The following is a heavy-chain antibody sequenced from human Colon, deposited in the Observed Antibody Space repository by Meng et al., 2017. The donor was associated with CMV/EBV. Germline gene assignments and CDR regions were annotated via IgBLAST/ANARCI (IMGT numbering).Heavy chain of an antibody. Sequence: GSLPRRTHLWTWIRQPPGQDLEWLGYLHFTGITYYNPSLKSRVTISRDTSKNQFSLKLTSVTAADTAVYYCARDMQVTDGSLNWFDPWGQGTLVTVSS. V-gene: IGHV4-30-4*08. CDR1: GSLPRRTHL. CDR3: ARDMQVTDGSLNWFDP. D-gene: IGHD5-24*01. CDR2: LHFTGIT. J-gene: IGHJ5*02.